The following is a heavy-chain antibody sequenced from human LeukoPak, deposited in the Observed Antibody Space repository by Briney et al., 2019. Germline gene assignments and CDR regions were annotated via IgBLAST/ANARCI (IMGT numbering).Heavy chain of an antibody. CDR3: TRDRAI. CDR1: GDSVSSNTAT. V-gene: IGHV6-1*01. CDR2: TYYRSKWNN. J-gene: IGHJ3*02. Sequence: SQTLSLTCAISGDSVSSNTATWNWIRQSPSRGLEWLGRTYYRSKWNNDYAPSVKSRITINPDTSKNQVSLLLSSVTPDDTAVYYCTRDRAIWGQGTMVTVAS.